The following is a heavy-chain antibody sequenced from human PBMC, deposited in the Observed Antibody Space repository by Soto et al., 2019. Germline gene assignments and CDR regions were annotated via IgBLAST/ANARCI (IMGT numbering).Heavy chain of an antibody. J-gene: IGHJ6*02. D-gene: IGHD3-9*01. CDR2: IYPDDSDT. CDR1: GYSFSSYW. V-gene: IGHV5-51*01. CDR3: XRNSLTGYYNYYYSMDV. Sequence: PGEPMKISCKSSGYSFSSYWIAWVRLMPGKGLEWMGSIYPDDSDTKYSPSFQGQVTISADRSISAAYLQWSSLKASDTAIYYCXRNSLTGYYNYYYSMDVWGQGTTVTVSS.